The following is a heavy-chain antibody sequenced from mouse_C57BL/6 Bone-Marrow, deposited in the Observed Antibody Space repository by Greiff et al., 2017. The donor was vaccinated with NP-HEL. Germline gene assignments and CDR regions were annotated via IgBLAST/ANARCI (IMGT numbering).Heavy chain of an antibody. J-gene: IGHJ4*01. CDR1: GFTFSSYA. V-gene: IGHV5-4*01. CDR2: ISDGGSYT. Sequence: EVQRVESGGGLVKPGGSLKLSCAASGFTFSSYAMSWVRQTPEKRLEWVATISDGGSYTYYPDNVKGRFTISRDNAKNNLYLQMSHLKSEDTAMYYCARDEGYYYGSSYDYAMDYWGQGTSVTVSS. CDR3: ARDEGYYYGSSYDYAMDY. D-gene: IGHD1-1*01.